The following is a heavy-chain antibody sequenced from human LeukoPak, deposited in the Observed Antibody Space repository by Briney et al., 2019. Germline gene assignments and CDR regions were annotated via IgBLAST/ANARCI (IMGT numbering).Heavy chain of an antibody. D-gene: IGHD1-20*01. CDR2: IYHDGRI. V-gene: IGHV4-38-2*02. Sequence: SETLSFTCTVSGYSITNGYYWGWIRQPPGKGLEWIGSIYHDGRIDYNPSLKSRVTISRDTSNDQFSLKLSSVTAADTAMYYCARDTSPGITGTYWGQGTLVTVSS. CDR3: ARDTSPGITGTY. J-gene: IGHJ4*02. CDR1: GYSITNGYY.